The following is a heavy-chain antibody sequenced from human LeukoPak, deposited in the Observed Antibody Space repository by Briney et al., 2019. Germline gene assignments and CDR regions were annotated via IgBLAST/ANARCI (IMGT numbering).Heavy chain of an antibody. J-gene: IGHJ4*02. V-gene: IGHV1-8*02. Sequence: SVKVSCKASGYTFTGYYMHWVRQAPGQGLEWMGWMNPNSGNTGYAQKFQGRVTMTRNTSISTAYMELSSLRSEDTAVYYCARVYREGSGWPIDYWGQGTLVTVSS. CDR3: ARVYREGSGWPIDY. CDR1: GYTFTGYY. D-gene: IGHD6-19*01. CDR2: MNPNSGNT.